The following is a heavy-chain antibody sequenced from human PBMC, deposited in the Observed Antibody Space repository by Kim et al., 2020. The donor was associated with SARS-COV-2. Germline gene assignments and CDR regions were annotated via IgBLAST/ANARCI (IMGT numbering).Heavy chain of an antibody. CDR2: ISYDGSNK. D-gene: IGHD6-19*01. Sequence: GGSLRLSCAASGFTFSSYGMHWVRQAPGKGLEWVAVISYDGSNKYYADSVKGRFTISRDNSKNTLYLQMNSLRAEDTAVYYCAKDGGYSSGWLDYWGQGTLVTVSS. V-gene: IGHV3-30*18. CDR1: GFTFSSYG. J-gene: IGHJ4*02. CDR3: AKDGGYSSGWLDY.